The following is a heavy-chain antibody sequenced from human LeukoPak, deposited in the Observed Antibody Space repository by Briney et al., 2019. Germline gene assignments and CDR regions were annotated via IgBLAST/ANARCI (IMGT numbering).Heavy chain of an antibody. Sequence: SETLSLTCAVYGGSFSGYYWSWIRQPPGKGLEWIGEINRSGSTYYNPSLKSRVTISVDTSKNQFSLKLSSVTAADTAVYYCARDPSWPRHFDYWGQGTLVTVSS. CDR3: ARDPSWPRHFDY. CDR1: GGSFSGYY. CDR2: INRSGST. D-gene: IGHD6-13*01. V-gene: IGHV4-34*01. J-gene: IGHJ4*02.